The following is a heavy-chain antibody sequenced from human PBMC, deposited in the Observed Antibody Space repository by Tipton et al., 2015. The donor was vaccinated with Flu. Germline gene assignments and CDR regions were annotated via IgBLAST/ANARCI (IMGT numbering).Heavy chain of an antibody. J-gene: IGHJ4*02. CDR1: RDSINGYF. Sequence: TLSPTCTVSRDSINGYFWTWIRQPPGMGLEWIGYIRYSGRTSYSPSLKSRVTISLDTSQSQFSLRLSSVTAADTAIYYCARIPDITGWPFDYWGQGSLVTVSS. V-gene: IGHV4-59*01. CDR3: ARIPDITGWPFDY. D-gene: IGHD6-19*01. CDR2: IRYSGRT.